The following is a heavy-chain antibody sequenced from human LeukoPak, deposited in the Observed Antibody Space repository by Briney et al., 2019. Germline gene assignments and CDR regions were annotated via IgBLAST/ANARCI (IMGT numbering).Heavy chain of an antibody. Sequence: PSETLSLTCAVYGGSFSGYYWSWIRQPPGKGLEWIGEINHSGSTNYNPSLKSRVTISVDTSKNQFSLKLSSVTAADTAVYYCARGYRAVAGTFYYWGQGTLVTVSS. J-gene: IGHJ4*02. V-gene: IGHV4-34*01. CDR3: ARGYRAVAGTFYY. CDR2: INHSGST. D-gene: IGHD6-19*01. CDR1: GGSFSGYY.